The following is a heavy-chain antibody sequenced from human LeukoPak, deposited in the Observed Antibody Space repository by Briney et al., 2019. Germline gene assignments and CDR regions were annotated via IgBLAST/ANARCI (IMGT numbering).Heavy chain of an antibody. Sequence: ASVKVSCKASGYTFTGYYMHWVRQAPGQGLEWMGWINPNSGGTNYARKFQGRVTMTRDTSISTAYMELSRLRSDDTAVYYCARDVAGLHYYDSNGFDPWGQGTLVTVSS. CDR1: GYTFTGYY. J-gene: IGHJ5*02. CDR2: INPNSGGT. CDR3: ARDVAGLHYYDSNGFDP. D-gene: IGHD3-22*01. V-gene: IGHV1-2*02.